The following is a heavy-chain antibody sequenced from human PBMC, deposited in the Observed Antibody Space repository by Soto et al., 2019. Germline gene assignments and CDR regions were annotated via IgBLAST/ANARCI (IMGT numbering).Heavy chain of an antibody. Sequence: QVQLVQSGAEVKKPGSSVKVSCKASGGTFSSYAISWVRQAPGQGLEWMGGIIPIFDTADYAQKFQGRVPMTAVESTSTAYMELSTLRSEDTAVYYCACHGITGTWVYYYGMDVWGQGTTVTVSS. V-gene: IGHV1-69*12. CDR3: ACHGITGTWVYYYGMDV. J-gene: IGHJ6*02. D-gene: IGHD1-7*01. CDR1: GGTFSSYA. CDR2: IIPIFDTA.